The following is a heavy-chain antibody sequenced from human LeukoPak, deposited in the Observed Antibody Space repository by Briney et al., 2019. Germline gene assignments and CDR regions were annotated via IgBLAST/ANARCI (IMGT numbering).Heavy chain of an antibody. Sequence: GGSLRLPCAASGFTFSSYAMSWVRQVSGKGLEWVSVISGSGGSTYYADSVKGRFTISRDNSKNTLYLQMKSLRAEDTAVYYCAKEIYGDSTGGRFQDWGQGTLVTVSS. D-gene: IGHD4-17*01. V-gene: IGHV3-23*01. CDR3: AKEIYGDSTGGRFQD. CDR1: GFTFSSYA. CDR2: ISGSGGST. J-gene: IGHJ1*01.